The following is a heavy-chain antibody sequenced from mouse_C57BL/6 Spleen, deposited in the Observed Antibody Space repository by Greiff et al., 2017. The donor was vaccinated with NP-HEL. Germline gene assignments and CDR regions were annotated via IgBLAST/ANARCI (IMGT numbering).Heavy chain of an antibody. CDR2: IWSDGST. CDR1: FSLTSYG. Sequence: QVQLKQSGPGLVAPSGFSLTSYGVHWVRQPPGKGLEWLVVIWSDGSTTYNSALKTRLSISKDNSKSQVFLKMNSLQTDDTAMYYCARHVAGSYNYFDYWGQGTTLTVSS. CDR3: ARHVAGSYNYFDY. D-gene: IGHD1-1*02. J-gene: IGHJ2*01. V-gene: IGHV2-6-1*01.